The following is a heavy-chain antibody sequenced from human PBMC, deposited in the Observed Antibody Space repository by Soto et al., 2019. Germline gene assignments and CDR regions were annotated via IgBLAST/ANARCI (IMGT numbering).Heavy chain of an antibody. CDR2: IIPIFGTA. CDR1: GGTFSSYA. Sequence: SVKVSCKASGGTFSSYAISWVRQAPGQGLEWMGGIIPIFGTANYAQKFQGRVTITADESTSTAYMELSSLRSEDTAVYYCASHSARQWLVLDAFDIWGQGTMVTVSS. D-gene: IGHD6-19*01. CDR3: ASHSARQWLVLDAFDI. J-gene: IGHJ3*02. V-gene: IGHV1-69*13.